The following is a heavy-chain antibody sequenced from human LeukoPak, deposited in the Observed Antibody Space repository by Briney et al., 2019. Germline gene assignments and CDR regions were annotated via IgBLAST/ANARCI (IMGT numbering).Heavy chain of an antibody. Sequence: ASVTVSCTVSGYTLTELSMHWVRQAPGKGLEWMGGFDPEDGETIYAQKFQGRVTMTEDTSTDTAYMELSSLRSEDTAVYYCARAGHSDFNWFDPWGQGTLVTVSS. CDR2: FDPEDGET. V-gene: IGHV1-24*01. J-gene: IGHJ5*02. D-gene: IGHD2-15*01. CDR1: GYTLTELS. CDR3: ARAGHSDFNWFDP.